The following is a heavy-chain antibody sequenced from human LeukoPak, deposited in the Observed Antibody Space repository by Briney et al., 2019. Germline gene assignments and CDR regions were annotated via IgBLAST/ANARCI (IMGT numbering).Heavy chain of an antibody. CDR2: ISSSGGST. CDR1: GLTFSVYG. CDR3: AKLKWMTAKYYFYY. V-gene: IGHV3-23*01. D-gene: IGHD2-21*02. Sequence: GGSLRLSCAASGLTFSVYGMSWVRQAPGKGLEWVSAISSSGGSTYYADSVKGRFTISRDNSQSTVYLQMNSLRVEDTATYYCAKLKWMTAKYYFYYWGQGILVTVSS. J-gene: IGHJ4*02.